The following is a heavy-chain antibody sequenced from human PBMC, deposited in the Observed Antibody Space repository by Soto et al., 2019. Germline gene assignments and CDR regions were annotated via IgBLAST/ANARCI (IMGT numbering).Heavy chain of an antibody. J-gene: IGHJ4*02. Sequence: QVQLVESGGGVVQPGRSLRLSCAAAGFTFSTYAMHWVRQAPGKGLEWVALIAYDGTNKYYADAVKGRFTISRDNSQNTLYLHMNGMRPEDTAVYYCARGYSGTYPQLDYWGQGTLITVSA. CDR2: IAYDGTNK. CDR1: GFTFSTYA. V-gene: IGHV3-30-3*01. D-gene: IGHD1-26*01. CDR3: ARGYSGTYPQLDY.